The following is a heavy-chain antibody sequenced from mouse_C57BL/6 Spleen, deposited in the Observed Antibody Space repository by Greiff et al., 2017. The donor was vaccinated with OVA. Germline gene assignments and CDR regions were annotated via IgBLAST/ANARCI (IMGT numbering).Heavy chain of an antibody. CDR2: IWSGGST. Sequence: VQLQESGPGLVQPSQSLSITCTVSGFSLTSYGVHWVRQSPGKGLEWLGVIWSGGSTDDNAAFISRLSISKDNSKSQVFFKMNSLQADDTAIYYCARNPGYAMDYWGQGTSVTVSS. CDR3: ARNPGYAMDY. CDR1: GFSLTSYG. V-gene: IGHV2-2*01. J-gene: IGHJ4*01.